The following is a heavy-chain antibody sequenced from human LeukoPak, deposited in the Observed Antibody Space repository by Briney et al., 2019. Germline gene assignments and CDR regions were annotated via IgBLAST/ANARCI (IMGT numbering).Heavy chain of an antibody. V-gene: IGHV3-74*01. J-gene: IGHJ5*02. CDR2: INGDGSST. CDR1: GFTFSSSW. D-gene: IGHD4-17*01. CDR3: ARTTVTICFDP. Sequence: GGSLRLSCAASGFTFSSSWMHWVRQAPGKGLVWVSVINGDGSSTAYADSVKGRFAISRDNAKNTLYLQMNSLRAEDTAVYYCARTTVTICFDPWGQGTLVTVSS.